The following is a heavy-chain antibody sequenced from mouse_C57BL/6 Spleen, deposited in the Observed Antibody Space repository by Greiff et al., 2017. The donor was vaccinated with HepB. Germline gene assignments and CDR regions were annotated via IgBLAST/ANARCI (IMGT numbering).Heavy chain of an antibody. CDR2: ISSGSSTI. Sequence: EVMLVESGGGLVKPGGSLKLSCAASGFTFSDYGMHWVRQAPEKGLEWVAYISSGSSTIYYADTVKGRFTISRDNAKNTLFLQRTSLRSEDTAMYYCASTYGNSYYYAMDYWGQGTSVTVSS. CDR3: ASTYGNSYYYAMDY. CDR1: GFTFSDYG. D-gene: IGHD2-1*01. V-gene: IGHV5-17*01. J-gene: IGHJ4*01.